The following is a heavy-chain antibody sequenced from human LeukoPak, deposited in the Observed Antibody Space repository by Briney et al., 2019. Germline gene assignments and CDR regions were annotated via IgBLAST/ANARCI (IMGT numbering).Heavy chain of an antibody. CDR3: AKGSGYYYVGYFDY. CDR2: ISGSGGST. CDR1: GFTFSSYD. Sequence: PGGSLRLSCAASGFTFSSYDIHWVRQATGKGLEWVSAISGSGGSTYYADSVKGRFTISRDNSKNTLYLQMNSLRAEDTAVYYCAKGSGYYYVGYFDYWGQGTLVTVSS. J-gene: IGHJ4*02. V-gene: IGHV3-23*01. D-gene: IGHD3-22*01.